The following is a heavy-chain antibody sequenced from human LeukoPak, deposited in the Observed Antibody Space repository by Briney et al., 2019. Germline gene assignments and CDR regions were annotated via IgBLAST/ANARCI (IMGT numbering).Heavy chain of an antibody. CDR3: ARAENGDYYFYY. D-gene: IGHD4-17*01. CDR1: GFTFSSYS. Sequence: GGSLRLPCAASGFTFSSYSMNWVRQAPGKGLEWVSSISSSSSYIYYADSVKGRFTISRDNAKNSLYLQMNSLRAEDTAVYYCARAENGDYYFYYWVQGTLVTVSS. CDR2: ISSSSSYI. J-gene: IGHJ4*02. V-gene: IGHV3-21*01.